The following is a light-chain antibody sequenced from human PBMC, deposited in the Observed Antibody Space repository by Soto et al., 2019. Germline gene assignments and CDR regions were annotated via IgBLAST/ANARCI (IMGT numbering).Light chain of an antibody. Sequence: EIVMTQSPGTLSVSPGERATLSCRASQSVSYNLAWYQQKPGQAPRLLIYGASTRATGIPARFSGSGSGTAFTLTISSLQSEDFAVYYCQQYNNSPPRTFGQGTKVEV. CDR1: QSVSYN. V-gene: IGKV3-15*01. CDR3: QQYNNSPPRT. CDR2: GAS. J-gene: IGKJ1*01.